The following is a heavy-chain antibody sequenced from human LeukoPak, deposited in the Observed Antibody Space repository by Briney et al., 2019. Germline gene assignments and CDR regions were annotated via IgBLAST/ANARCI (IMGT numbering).Heavy chain of an antibody. CDR2: INPNGGST. Sequence: GASVKVSCKASGYTFTNYYIHWVRQAPGQGLEWVGLINPNGGSTGYAQKFRGRLTMTRDMSTSTVYMELSSPRSEDTAVYYCARGSRPVYNLLTGKRYFDYWGQGTLLTVSS. CDR3: ARGSRPVYNLLTGKRYFDY. D-gene: IGHD3-9*01. J-gene: IGHJ4*02. CDR1: GYTFTNYY. V-gene: IGHV1-46*01.